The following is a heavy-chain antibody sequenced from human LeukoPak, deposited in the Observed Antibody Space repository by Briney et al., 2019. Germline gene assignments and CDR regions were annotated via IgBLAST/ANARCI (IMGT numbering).Heavy chain of an antibody. D-gene: IGHD3-22*01. J-gene: IGHJ4*02. CDR3: ARGGYDSSGYYRLLQNYFDY. CDR2: IYSGGST. Sequence: GGSLRLSCAASGFTVSSNYMSWVRQALGKGLEWVSVIYSGGSTYYADSVKGRFTISRDNSKNTLYLQMNSLRDEDTAVYYCARGGYDSSGYYRLLQNYFDYWGQGTLVTVSS. CDR1: GFTVSSNY. V-gene: IGHV3-53*01.